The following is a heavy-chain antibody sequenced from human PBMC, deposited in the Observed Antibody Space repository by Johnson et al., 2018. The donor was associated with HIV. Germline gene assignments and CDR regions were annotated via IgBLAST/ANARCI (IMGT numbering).Heavy chain of an antibody. CDR1: GFIFSNAW. CDR3: ARDSAVTITFDI. J-gene: IGHJ3*02. Sequence: VQLVESGGGLVKPGGSLRLSCAASGFIFSNAWMSWVRQAPGKGLEWAGHIKNKADGGTTDYAALVKGRFTISRDDSKNTLYLQMNSLRAEDTAVYYCARDSAVTITFDIWGQGTMVTVSS. D-gene: IGHD4-17*01. CDR2: IKNKADGGTT. V-gene: IGHV3-15*01.